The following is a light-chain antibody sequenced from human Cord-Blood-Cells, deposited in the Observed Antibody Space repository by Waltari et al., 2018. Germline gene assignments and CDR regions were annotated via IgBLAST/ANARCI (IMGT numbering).Light chain of an antibody. CDR1: SSNIGNNY. J-gene: IGLJ1*01. CDR2: EKN. Sequence: QSVLTQPPSVSAAPGQKVTISCSGSSSNIGNNYVSWYQQPPGTAPKLLIYEKNKRPSGIPDRFSGSKAGTSATLGITGLQTGDEADYYCGTWDSSLSAYVFGTGTKVTVL. CDR3: GTWDSSLSAYV. V-gene: IGLV1-51*02.